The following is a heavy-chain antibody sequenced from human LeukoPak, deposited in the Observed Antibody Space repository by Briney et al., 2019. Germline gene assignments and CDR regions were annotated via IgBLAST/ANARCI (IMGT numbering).Heavy chain of an antibody. D-gene: IGHD3-22*01. CDR3: ARVGPDSSGYYYAFDI. CDR1: GGSISSYY. J-gene: IGHJ3*02. Sequence: SETLSLTCTVSGGSISSYYWSWIRQPAGKGLEWIGRLYSSGSTYYSPSLKSRVTMSVDTPKNQFSLKLNSATAADTAVYYCARVGPDSSGYYYAFDIWGQGTMVTVSS. V-gene: IGHV4-4*07. CDR2: LYSSGST.